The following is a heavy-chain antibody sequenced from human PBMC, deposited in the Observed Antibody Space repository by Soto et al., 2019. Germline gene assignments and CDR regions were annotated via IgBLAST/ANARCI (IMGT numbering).Heavy chain of an antibody. Sequence: EVQLVESGGGLVKTGGSLRLSCAASGFTLSAFSMNWVRQAPGKGLEWLSSINEDSTYIYYGDSLRGRSTISRDNAKDSLYLQIDSLRAEHTAVYYCVRAFGRDFLSGYMDVWGYGATVTGSS. CDR1: GFTLSAFS. V-gene: IGHV3-21*02. D-gene: IGHD3-10*01. CDR3: VRAFGRDFLSGYMDV. CDR2: INEDSTYI. J-gene: IGHJ6*03.